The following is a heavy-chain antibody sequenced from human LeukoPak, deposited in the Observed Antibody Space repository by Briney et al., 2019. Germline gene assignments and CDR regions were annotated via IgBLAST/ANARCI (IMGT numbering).Heavy chain of an antibody. D-gene: IGHD6-13*01. V-gene: IGHV4-61*01. CDR3: ARAVHSSSALDY. CDR1: GGSISSSSYY. Sequence: SETLSLTCTVSGGSISSSSYYWSWIRQPPGKGLEWIGYIYYSGSTNYNPSLKSRVTISVDTSKNQFSLNMKSVTAADTAVYYCARAVHSSSALDYWGQGTLVTVSS. J-gene: IGHJ4*02. CDR2: IYYSGST.